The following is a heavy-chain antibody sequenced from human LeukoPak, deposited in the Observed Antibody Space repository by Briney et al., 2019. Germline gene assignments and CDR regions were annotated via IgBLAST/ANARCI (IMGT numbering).Heavy chain of an antibody. D-gene: IGHD1-7*01. J-gene: IGHJ6*03. CDR1: GYTFTSYD. V-gene: IGHV1-8*03. Sequence: ASVKVSCKASGYTFTSYDINWVRQATGQGLEWMGWMNPNSGNTGYAQKFQGRVTITRNTSISTAYMELSSLRSEDTAVYYCARGLGWNYGSVYYYYYYYMDVWGKGTTVTVSS. CDR3: ARGLGWNYGSVYYYYYYYMDV. CDR2: MNPNSGNT.